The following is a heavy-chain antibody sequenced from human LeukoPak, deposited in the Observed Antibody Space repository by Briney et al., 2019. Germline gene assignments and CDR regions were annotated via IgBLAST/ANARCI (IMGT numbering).Heavy chain of an antibody. Sequence: SETLSLTCTVYGGSVSSGSYYWSWIRQPPGKGLEWIGYIYYSGSTNHNSSLKSRVTISVDTSKNQFSLKLSSVTAADPAVYYCARNSGGLVPRQYYFDYWGQGTLVTVSS. D-gene: IGHD3-10*01. J-gene: IGHJ4*02. CDR3: ARNSGGLVPRQYYFDY. CDR1: GGSVSSGSYY. CDR2: IYYSGST. V-gene: IGHV4-61*01.